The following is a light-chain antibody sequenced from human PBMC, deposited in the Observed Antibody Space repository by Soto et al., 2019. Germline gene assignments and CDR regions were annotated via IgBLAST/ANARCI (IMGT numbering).Light chain of an antibody. J-gene: IGLJ1*01. CDR2: EVT. V-gene: IGLV2-14*01. CDR1: SGDIGSYNR. Sequence: QSITISCTGTSGDIGSYNRVSWYQQHPGKAPKLIIYEVTDRPSGVSNRFSGSKSGNTASLTISGLQAEDEAEYYCSSYTNINTRACVFGTGTKV. CDR3: SSYTNINTRACV.